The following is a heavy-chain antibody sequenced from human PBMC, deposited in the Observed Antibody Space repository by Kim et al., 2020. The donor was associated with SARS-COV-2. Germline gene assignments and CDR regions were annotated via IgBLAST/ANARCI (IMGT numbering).Heavy chain of an antibody. V-gene: IGHV3-30*18. J-gene: IGHJ4*02. CDR3: AKERDTIFGVDFDY. CDR1: GFTFSSYG. D-gene: IGHD3-3*01. Sequence: GGSLRLSCAASGFTFSSYGMHWVRQAPGKGLEWVAVISYDGSNKYYADSVKGRFTISRDNSKNTLYLQMNSLRAEDTAVYYCAKERDTIFGVDFDYWGQGTLVTVSS. CDR2: ISYDGSNK.